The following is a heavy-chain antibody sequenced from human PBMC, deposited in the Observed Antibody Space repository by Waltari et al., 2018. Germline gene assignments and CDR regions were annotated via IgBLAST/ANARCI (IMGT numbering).Heavy chain of an antibody. CDR3: ARAGYCSSTSCYENWFDP. CDR1: GGSISSGGYS. J-gene: IGHJ5*02. Sequence: QLQLQESGSGLVKPSQTLSLTCAVSGGSISSGGYSWSWIRQPPGKGLEWIGYIYHSGSTYYNPSLKSRVTIAVDRSKNQFSLKLSSVTAADTVVYYCARAGYCSSTSCYENWFDPWGQGTLVTVSS. D-gene: IGHD2-2*01. V-gene: IGHV4-30-2*01. CDR2: IYHSGST.